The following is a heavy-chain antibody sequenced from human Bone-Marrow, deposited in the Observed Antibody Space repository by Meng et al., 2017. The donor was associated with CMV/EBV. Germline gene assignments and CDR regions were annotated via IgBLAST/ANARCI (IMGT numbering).Heavy chain of an antibody. CDR2: ISYDGSNK. CDR1: RFTFSSYA. D-gene: IGHD6-13*01. Sequence: GGSLRLSCAASRFTFSSYAMHWVRQAPGKGLEWVAVISYDGSNKYYADSVKGRFTISRDNSKNTLYLQMNSLRAEDTAVYYCARRPSSLAAAGRVDYWGQGTLVTVSS. V-gene: IGHV3-30*04. CDR3: ARRPSSLAAAGRVDY. J-gene: IGHJ4*02.